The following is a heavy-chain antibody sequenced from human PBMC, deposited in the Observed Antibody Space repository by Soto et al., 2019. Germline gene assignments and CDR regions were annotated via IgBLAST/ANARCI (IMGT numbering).Heavy chain of an antibody. V-gene: IGHV3-23*01. D-gene: IGHD1-20*01. CDR1: GFTFSSYA. CDR2: ISGSGGST. J-gene: IGHJ5*02. Sequence: PGGSLRLSCAASGFTFSSYAMSWVRQAPGKGLEWVSAISGSGGSTYYADSVKGRFTISRDNSKNTLYLQMNSLKASDTAMYYCARLIDITGTYNWFDPWGQGTLVTVSS. CDR3: ARLIDITGTYNWFDP.